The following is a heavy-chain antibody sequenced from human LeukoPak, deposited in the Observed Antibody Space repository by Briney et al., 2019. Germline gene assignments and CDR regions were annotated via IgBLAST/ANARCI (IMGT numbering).Heavy chain of an antibody. Sequence: SETLSLPCAVYGGSFSGYYWSWIRQPPGKGLEWIGEINHSGSTNYNPSLKSRVTISVDTSRNQFSLKLSSVTAADTAVYYCARVRQRWLHPYYFDYWGQGTLVTVSS. D-gene: IGHD5-24*01. CDR1: GGSFSGYY. V-gene: IGHV4-34*01. J-gene: IGHJ4*02. CDR2: INHSGST. CDR3: ARVRQRWLHPYYFDY.